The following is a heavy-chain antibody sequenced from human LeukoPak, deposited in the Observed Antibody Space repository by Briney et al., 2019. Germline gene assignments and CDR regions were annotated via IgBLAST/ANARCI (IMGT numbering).Heavy chain of an antibody. V-gene: IGHV4-39*02. CDR1: GGSISSNSYY. CDR2: LYYAGNT. Sequence: SSETLSLTCTVSGGSISSNSYYWGWIRQPPGKGLEWIGSLYYAGNTFLNPTLDSRVTITVDKSKNQFSLKLRPATAADTAVYYCARAARLRITLVRLIHAAFDMWGQGTMVTVSS. CDR3: ARAARLRITLVRLIHAAFDM. J-gene: IGHJ3*02. D-gene: IGHD3-10*01.